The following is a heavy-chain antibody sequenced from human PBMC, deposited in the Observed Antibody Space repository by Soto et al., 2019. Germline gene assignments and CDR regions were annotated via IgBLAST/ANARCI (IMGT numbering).Heavy chain of an antibody. V-gene: IGHV4-59*01. D-gene: IGHD2-15*01. CDR2: IYYSGST. CDR3: ARGTSRIYFDY. J-gene: IGHJ4*02. Sequence: SETLSLTCTVSGGSISSYYWSWIRQPPGKGLEWIGYIYYSGSTNYNPSLKSRVTISVDTSKNQFSLKLSSVTAADTAVYYCARGTSRIYFDYWGQGTMVTVSS. CDR1: GGSISSYY.